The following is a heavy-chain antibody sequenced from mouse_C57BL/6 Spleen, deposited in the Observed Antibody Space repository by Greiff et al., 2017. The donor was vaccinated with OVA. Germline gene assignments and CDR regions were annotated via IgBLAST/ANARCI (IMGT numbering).Heavy chain of an antibody. J-gene: IGHJ2*01. CDR1: GYTFTSYG. Sequence: QVQLQQSGAELARPGASVKLSCKASGYTFTSYGISWVKQRTGQGLEWIGEIYPRSGNTYYNEKFKGKATLTADKSSSTAYMELRSRTSEDSAVYFCARYYGNYSPDFDYWGQGTTLTVSS. D-gene: IGHD2-1*01. V-gene: IGHV1-81*01. CDR3: ARYYGNYSPDFDY. CDR2: IYPRSGNT.